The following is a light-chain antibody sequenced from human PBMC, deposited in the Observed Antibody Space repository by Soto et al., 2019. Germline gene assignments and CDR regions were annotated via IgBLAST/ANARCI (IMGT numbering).Light chain of an antibody. CDR3: FSFTFSSTWV. CDR2: EVS. CDR1: SNDVGGYDY. J-gene: IGLJ3*02. V-gene: IGLV2-14*01. Sequence: QSALAQPASVSGSPGQSITISCTGSSNDVGGYDYVSWYQQHPGKVPKLIIFEVSNRPSGVSTRFSGSKSGNTASLTISGLQAEDEADYYCFSFTFSSTWVFGGGTQLTVL.